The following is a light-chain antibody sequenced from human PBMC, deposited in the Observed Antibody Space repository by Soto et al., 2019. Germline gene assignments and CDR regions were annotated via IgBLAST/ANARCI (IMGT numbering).Light chain of an antibody. CDR3: AAWDDSLSGVV. CDR1: SSNIGSNY. V-gene: IGLV1-47*01. J-gene: IGLJ2*01. CDR2: RNS. Sequence: QSVLTQPPSASGTPGQRVTISCSGSSSNIGSNYVYWYQQLPGTVPQLLIYRNSERPSGVPDRFSSSKSGTSASLAISGLRSEDEADYYCAAWDDSLSGVVFGGGTKLT.